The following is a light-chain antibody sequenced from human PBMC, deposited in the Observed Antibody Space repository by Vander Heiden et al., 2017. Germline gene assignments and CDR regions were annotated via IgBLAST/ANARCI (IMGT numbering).Light chain of an antibody. J-gene: IGKJ5*01. V-gene: IGKV4-1*01. CDR2: WAS. Sequence: DIVMTQSPDSLAVSLGERATINCRSSRSVLYNYNNKNYLAWYRQKPGQPPVLLIYWASTRESGVPDRCSGSGSGTDFTLTISSLQAEDVAVYYCQQYYTTLTFGQGTRLEIK. CDR1: RSVLYNYNNKNY. CDR3: QQYYTTLT.